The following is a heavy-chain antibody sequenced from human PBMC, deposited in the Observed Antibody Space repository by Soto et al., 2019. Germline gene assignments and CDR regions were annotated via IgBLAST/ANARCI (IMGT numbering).Heavy chain of an antibody. J-gene: IGHJ4*02. V-gene: IGHV1-2*02. CDR1: GYTFTTYF. CDR2: INPNSGGT. CDR3: ARDTGYYSEPFDY. D-gene: IGHD4-4*01. Sequence: ASVKVSCKASGYTFTTYFMHWVRQAPGHGLEWMGWINPNSGGTNYAQKFQGRVTLTSDTSISTAYVELSGLTSDDTAVYYCARDTGYYSEPFDYWGQGTLVTVS.